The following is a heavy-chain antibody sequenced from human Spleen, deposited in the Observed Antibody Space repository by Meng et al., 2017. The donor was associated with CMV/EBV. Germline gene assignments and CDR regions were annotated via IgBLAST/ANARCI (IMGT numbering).Heavy chain of an antibody. J-gene: IGHJ6*02. CDR3: ARDQITSGSYPYYYYYGMDV. Sequence: SVKVSCKASGGTFSSYTISWVRQAPGQGLEWMGRIIPILGIANYAQKFQGRVTITADKSTSTAYMELSSLRSEDTAVYYCARDQITSGSYPYYYYYGMDVWGQGTTVTVSS. CDR2: IIPILGIA. D-gene: IGHD1-26*01. CDR1: GGTFSSYT. V-gene: IGHV1-69*04.